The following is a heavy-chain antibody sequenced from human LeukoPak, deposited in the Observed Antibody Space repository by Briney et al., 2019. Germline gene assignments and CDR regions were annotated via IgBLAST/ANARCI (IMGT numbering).Heavy chain of an antibody. V-gene: IGHV4-39*07. CDR3: ARYGVYDSSGYFDY. J-gene: IGHJ4*02. D-gene: IGHD3-22*01. CDR2: IYYGGST. Sequence: SETLSLTCTVSGGSISSSSYYWGWIRQPPGKGLEWIGSIYYGGSTYYNPSLKSRVTISVDTSKNQFSLKLSSVTAADTAVYYCARYGVYDSSGYFDYWGQGTLVTVSS. CDR1: GGSISSSSYY.